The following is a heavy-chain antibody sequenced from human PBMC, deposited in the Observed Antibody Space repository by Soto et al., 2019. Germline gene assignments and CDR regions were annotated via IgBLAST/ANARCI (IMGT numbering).Heavy chain of an antibody. CDR1: GGTFSSYT. D-gene: IGHD2-2*01. CDR2: IIPIFGTA. J-gene: IGHJ6*02. V-gene: IGHV1-69*13. Sequence: SVKVSCKASGGTFSSYTISWVRQAPGQGLEWMGGIIPIFGTANYAQKFQGRVTITADESTSTAYMELSSLRSEDTAVYYCARGFQRLVPAAIARDYYYGMDVWGQGTTVTVSS. CDR3: ARGFQRLVPAAIARDYYYGMDV.